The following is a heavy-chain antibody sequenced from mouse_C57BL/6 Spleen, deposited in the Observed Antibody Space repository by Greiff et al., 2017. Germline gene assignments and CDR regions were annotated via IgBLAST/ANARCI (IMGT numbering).Heavy chain of an antibody. CDR3: ARSAYYYGTFDY. CDR2: INPSNGGT. V-gene: IGHV1-53*01. D-gene: IGHD1-1*01. J-gene: IGHJ2*01. CDR1: GYTFTSYW. Sequence: QVQLQQPGTELVKPGASVKLSCKASGYTFTSYWMHWVKQRPGQGLEWIGNINPSNGGTNYNEKFNSKATLTVDKSSSTAYMQLDSLTSEDSAVYFCARSAYYYGTFDYWGQGTTRTVSS.